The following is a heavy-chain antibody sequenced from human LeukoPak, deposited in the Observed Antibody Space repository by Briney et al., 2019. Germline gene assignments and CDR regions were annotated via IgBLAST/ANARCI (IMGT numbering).Heavy chain of an antibody. V-gene: IGHV4-61*02. Sequence: SETLSLTGTVSGDPISSGDYYGTWIRQPAGKGLEWIGRISSSGSTNYNPSLKSRVTISVDTSKNQFSLKLSSVTAADTAVYFCARGPYSYDSSGAFDIWGQGTMVTVSS. CDR2: ISSSGST. D-gene: IGHD3-22*01. CDR1: GDPISSGDYY. J-gene: IGHJ3*02. CDR3: ARGPYSYDSSGAFDI.